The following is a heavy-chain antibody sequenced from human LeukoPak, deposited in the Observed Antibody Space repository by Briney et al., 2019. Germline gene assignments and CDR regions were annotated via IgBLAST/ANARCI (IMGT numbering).Heavy chain of an antibody. CDR2: IYHSGST. J-gene: IGHJ4*02. CDR3: ARAPKAGGGNPGGFDY. Sequence: PSQTLSLTCTVSGGSISSGGYYWSWIRQPPGKGLEWIGYIYHSGSTYYNPSLKSRVTISVDRSKNQFSLRLSSVTAADTAVYYCARAPKAGGGNPGGFDYWGQGTLVTVSS. V-gene: IGHV4-30-2*01. D-gene: IGHD4-23*01. CDR1: GGSISSGGYY.